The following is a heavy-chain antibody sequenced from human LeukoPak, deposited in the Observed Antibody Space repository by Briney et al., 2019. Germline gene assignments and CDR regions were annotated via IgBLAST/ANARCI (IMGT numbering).Heavy chain of an antibody. Sequence: SETLPLTCTVSGGSISSSSYYWGWFRQPPGKGLEWIGSIYYSGSTYYNPSLKSRVTISVDTSKNQFSLKLSSVTAADTAVYYCARRQAQWLVYYFDYWGQGTLVTVSS. D-gene: IGHD6-19*01. V-gene: IGHV4-39*01. CDR3: ARRQAQWLVYYFDY. CDR1: GGSISSSSYY. CDR2: IYYSGST. J-gene: IGHJ4*02.